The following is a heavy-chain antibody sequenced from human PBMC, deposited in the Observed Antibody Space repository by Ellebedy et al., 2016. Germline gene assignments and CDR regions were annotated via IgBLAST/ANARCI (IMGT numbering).Heavy chain of an antibody. CDR1: GGSISSGDYY. D-gene: IGHD3-22*01. CDR3: ARSPLEYDSSGLDV. CDR2: LYYTGNT. Sequence: SETLSLTCTVSGGSISSGDYYWSWIRQPPGKGLEWIGNLYYTGNTHYNPSLKSRVTISVDTSSNQFSLKLSSVTAADTAVYYCARSPLEYDSSGLDVWGQGTSVTVSS. V-gene: IGHV4-39*01. J-gene: IGHJ6*02.